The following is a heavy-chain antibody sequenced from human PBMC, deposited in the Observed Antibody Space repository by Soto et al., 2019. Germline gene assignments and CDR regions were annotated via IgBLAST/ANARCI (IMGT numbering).Heavy chain of an antibody. D-gene: IGHD3-10*01. Sequence: QVQLQESGPGLVKPSETLSLTCTVSGDSISRYYWSWIRLSPGKGLEWIGYIYYSGETDYNPSVKSRVTTSADRPKYPSSLKLSSLSAADTAVYYSARDQGGALLKGSGMDVWGQGTTVTVSS. J-gene: IGHJ6*02. CDR3: ARDQGGALLKGSGMDV. CDR1: GDSISRYY. V-gene: IGHV4-59*01. CDR2: IYYSGET.